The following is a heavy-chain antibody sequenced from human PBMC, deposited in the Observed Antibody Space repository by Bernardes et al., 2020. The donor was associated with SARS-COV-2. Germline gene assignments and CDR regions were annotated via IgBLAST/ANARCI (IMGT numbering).Heavy chain of an antibody. CDR1: GASIGRYY. CDR3: ARHPPRGWAVLGEFDY. CDR2: IYYTGST. D-gene: IGHD2-8*02. Sequence: SETLSLTCTVSGASIGRYYWSWIRQPPGKGLEWIGYIYYTGSTNYNPSLKSRVTMSIGTSKTQFSLKLSSVTAADTAVYYCARHPPRGWAVLGEFDYWGQGTLVTVSS. J-gene: IGHJ4*02. V-gene: IGHV4-59*08.